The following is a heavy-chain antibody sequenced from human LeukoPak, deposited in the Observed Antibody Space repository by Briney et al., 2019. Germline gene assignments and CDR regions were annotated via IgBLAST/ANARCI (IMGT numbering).Heavy chain of an antibody. CDR3: ARRYYDFWSGYYTYYFDY. CDR2: IYPGDSDT. J-gene: IGHJ4*02. CDR1: GYSFTSYW. Sequence: GESLKISCKGSGYSFTSYWIGWVRQMPGKGLEWMGIIYPGDSDTRYSPSFQGQVTISADKSISTAYVQWSSLKASDTAMYYCARRYYDFWSGYYTYYFDYWGQGTLVTVSS. V-gene: IGHV5-51*01. D-gene: IGHD3-3*01.